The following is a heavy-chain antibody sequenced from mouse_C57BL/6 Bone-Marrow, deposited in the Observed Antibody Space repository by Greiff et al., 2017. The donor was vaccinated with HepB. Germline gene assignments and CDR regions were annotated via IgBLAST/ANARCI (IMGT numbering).Heavy chain of an antibody. CDR2: ISYDGSN. V-gene: IGHV3-6*01. CDR1: GYSITSGYY. Sequence: EVQLQESGPGLVKPSQSLSLTCSVTGYSITSGYYWNWIRQFPGNKLEWMGYISYDGSNNYNPSLKNRISITRDTSKNQFFLKLNSVTTEDTATNYCAREGYITTVPYYFDYWGQGTTLTVSS. J-gene: IGHJ2*01. D-gene: IGHD1-1*01. CDR3: AREGYITTVPYYFDY.